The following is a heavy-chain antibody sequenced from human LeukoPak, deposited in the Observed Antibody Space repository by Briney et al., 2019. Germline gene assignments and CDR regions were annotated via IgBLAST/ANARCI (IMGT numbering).Heavy chain of an antibody. CDR1: GGSISSSSYY. D-gene: IGHD3-16*02. J-gene: IGHJ5*02. CDR3: ARVVTTYVWGSYRPNWFDP. Sequence: PSETLSLTCTVSGGSISSSSYYWGWLRQPPGKGLEWIGSIYYSGSTYYNPSLKSRVTISVDTSKNQFSLKLSSVTAADTAVYYCARVVTTYVWGSYRPNWFDPWGQGTLVTVSS. CDR2: IYYSGST. V-gene: IGHV4-39*07.